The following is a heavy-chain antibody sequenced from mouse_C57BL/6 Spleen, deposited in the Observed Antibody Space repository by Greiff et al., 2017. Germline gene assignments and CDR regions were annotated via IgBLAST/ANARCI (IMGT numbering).Heavy chain of an antibody. J-gene: IGHJ2*01. Sequence: QVQLQQPGAELVKPGASVKLSCKASGYTFTSYWMHWVKQRPGQGLEWIGMIHPNSGSTNYNEKFKSKATLTVDKSSSTAYMQLSSLTSEDSAVYYCARLGDGYPYFDYWGQGTTLTVSS. CDR2: IHPNSGST. D-gene: IGHD2-3*01. CDR1: GYTFTSYW. CDR3: ARLGDGYPYFDY. V-gene: IGHV1-64*01.